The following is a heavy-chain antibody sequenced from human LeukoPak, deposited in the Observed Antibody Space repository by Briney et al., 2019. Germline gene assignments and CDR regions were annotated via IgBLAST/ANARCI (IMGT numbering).Heavy chain of an antibody. CDR3: ARDRLEIYYYDSSGPQGWFDP. CDR1: GYTFTSYG. J-gene: IGHJ5*02. D-gene: IGHD3-22*01. CDR2: ISAYNGNT. V-gene: IGHV1-18*01. Sequence: ASVKVSCKASGYTFTSYGISWVRQAPGQGLEWMGWISAYNGNTIYAQKLQGRVTMTTDTSTSTAYMELRSLRSDDTAVYYCARDRLEIYYYDSSGPQGWFDPWGQGTLVTVSS.